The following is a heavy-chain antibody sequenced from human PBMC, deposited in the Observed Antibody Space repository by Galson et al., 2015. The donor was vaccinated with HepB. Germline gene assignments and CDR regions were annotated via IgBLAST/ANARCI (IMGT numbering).Heavy chain of an antibody. V-gene: IGHV3-7*03. J-gene: IGHJ3*02. CDR3: AKYILFHGAFDM. Sequence: SLRLSCAASGFSFSNYWMSWVRQAPGMGLEWVASIKDDGSQKYYMDSVKGRFTISRDNAKNSLDLQMNSLRAEDTAVFYCAKYILFHGAFDMWGQGTEVTVSA. D-gene: IGHD2-15*01. CDR1: GFSFSNYW. CDR2: IKDDGSQK.